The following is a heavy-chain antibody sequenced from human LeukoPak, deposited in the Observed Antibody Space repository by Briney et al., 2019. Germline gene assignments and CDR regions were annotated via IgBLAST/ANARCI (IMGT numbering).Heavy chain of an antibody. Sequence: GGSLRLSCAASGFAFSNYNMKWVRQAPGKGLEWVSFISTTSTYIYYAGSVKGRFTVSRDNSKNLLYLQMDSLRVEDTAVYYCARAGTCSSTSCDGGIEYWGQGTLVTVSS. V-gene: IGHV3-21*06. CDR1: GFAFSNYN. CDR2: ISTTSTYI. J-gene: IGHJ4*02. D-gene: IGHD2-2*01. CDR3: ARAGTCSSTSCDGGIEY.